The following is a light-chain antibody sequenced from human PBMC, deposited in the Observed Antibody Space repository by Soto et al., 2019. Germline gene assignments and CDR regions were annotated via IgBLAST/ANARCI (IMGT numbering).Light chain of an antibody. CDR2: YIS. CDR3: QQHNQWPIT. J-gene: IGKJ5*01. CDR1: QSAGNF. Sequence: EIVMRQSPATLSVSPGETASLSCRASQSAGNFLAWYQRKPGQAPRLLIYYISTRATGIPARFSGSGSGTEFTLTINSLQSEDSAVYYCQQHNQWPITFGQGTRLEI. V-gene: IGKV3D-15*01.